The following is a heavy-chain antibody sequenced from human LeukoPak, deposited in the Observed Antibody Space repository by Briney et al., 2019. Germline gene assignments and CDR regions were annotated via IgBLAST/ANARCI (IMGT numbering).Heavy chain of an antibody. V-gene: IGHV1-24*01. D-gene: IGHD1-26*01. Sequence: GASVKVSCKASGYTFTGYYMHWVRQAPRKGLEWMGGFDPEDGETIYAQTFQGRVTMTEDTSTDTAYMELSSLRSEDTAVYYCATGRGAKVGATDYFDYWGQGTLVTVSS. CDR2: FDPEDGET. CDR3: ATGRGAKVGATDYFDY. CDR1: GYTFTGYY. J-gene: IGHJ4*02.